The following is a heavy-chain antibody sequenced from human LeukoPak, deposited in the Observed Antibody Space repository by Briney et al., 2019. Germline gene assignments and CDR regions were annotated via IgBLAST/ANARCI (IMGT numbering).Heavy chain of an antibody. CDR3: ARAGGGLDY. J-gene: IGHJ4*02. CDR1: GYTLTGYY. D-gene: IGHD3-16*01. CDR2: INPNTGGT. Sequence: ASVKVSCKASGYTLTGYYMHWVRQAPGQGLEWMGWINPNTGGTNYAQRFQGRVTMARDTSISTAYMELSRLRSDDTAVYYCARAGGGLDYWGQGTLVTVPS. V-gene: IGHV1-2*02.